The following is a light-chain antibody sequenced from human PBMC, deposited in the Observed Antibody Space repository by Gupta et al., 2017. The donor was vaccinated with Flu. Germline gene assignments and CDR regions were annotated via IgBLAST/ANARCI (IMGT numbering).Light chain of an antibody. CDR1: QSVSSY. CDR2: DAS. CDR3: QHRSNCPFT. J-gene: IGKJ4*01. V-gene: IGKV3-11*01. Sequence: EIVLTQSPATLSLSPGERATLSCRASQSVSSYLAWYQQKPGQAPRLLIYDASNRASGVPARFSGSGSGTEFTLTISRREPEDFAVYYCQHRSNCPFTFGRGTQVDIK.